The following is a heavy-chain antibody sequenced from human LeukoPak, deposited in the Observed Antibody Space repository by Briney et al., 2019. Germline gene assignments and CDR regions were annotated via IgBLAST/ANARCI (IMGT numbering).Heavy chain of an antibody. CDR2: INEDGSEK. CDR3: TRDSGRFRLDY. CDR1: GFTFSNYA. J-gene: IGHJ4*02. V-gene: IGHV3-7*01. D-gene: IGHD6-19*01. Sequence: GGSLRLSCAASGFTFSNYAMNWVRQAPGKGLEWVASINEDGSEKYYVDSVKGRFTVSRDNAKNSLYLQMNSLRVEDTAVYYCTRDSGRFRLDYXXQGILVTVXS.